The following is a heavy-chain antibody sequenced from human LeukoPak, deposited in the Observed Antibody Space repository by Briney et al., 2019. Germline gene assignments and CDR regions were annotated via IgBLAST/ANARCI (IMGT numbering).Heavy chain of an antibody. Sequence: GGSLRLSCAASGFTFSSYWMHWVRQAPGKGLVWVSRINSDGSSTSYADSVKGRFTISRDNAKNTLYLRMNSLRAEDTAVYYCARDPSAYSYGYPFDYWGQGTLVTVSS. CDR3: ARDPSAYSYGYPFDY. J-gene: IGHJ4*02. V-gene: IGHV3-74*01. CDR2: INSDGSST. D-gene: IGHD5-18*01. CDR1: GFTFSSYW.